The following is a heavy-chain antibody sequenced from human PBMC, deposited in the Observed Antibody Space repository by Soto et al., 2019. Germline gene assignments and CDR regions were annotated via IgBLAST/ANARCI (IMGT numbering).Heavy chain of an antibody. Sequence: GGSLRISCSLSVFDIIHWVRQRPGKGMEWVSEIDSDGSSTDYADCVKGRFTVSRDNAQNSLFLQVNSLRAEDTAVYYCASLSAPVDRWGQGILVTVSS. CDR2: IDSDGSST. D-gene: IGHD2-2*01. CDR1: VFDII. J-gene: IGHJ4*02. CDR3: ASLSAPVDR. V-gene: IGHV3-74*01.